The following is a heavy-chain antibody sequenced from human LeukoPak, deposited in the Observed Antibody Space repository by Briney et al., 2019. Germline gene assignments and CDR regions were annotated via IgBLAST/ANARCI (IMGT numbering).Heavy chain of an antibody. Sequence: ASVKVSCKTSGYTFTDYNMHWVRQAPGQGPEWMGWIDPNRGGTNYAHRFQDRVTITRDTSISTVYMELNNLRSDDTAVYYCARDGGYSGYDFDYWGQGTLVTVSS. V-gene: IGHV1-2*07. CDR2: IDPNRGGT. CDR1: GYTFTDYN. CDR3: ARDGGYSGYDFDY. J-gene: IGHJ4*02. D-gene: IGHD5-12*01.